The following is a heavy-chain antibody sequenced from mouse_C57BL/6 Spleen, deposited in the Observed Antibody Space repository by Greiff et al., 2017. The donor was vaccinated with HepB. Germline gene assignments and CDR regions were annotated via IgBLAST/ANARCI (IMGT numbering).Heavy chain of an antibody. V-gene: IGHV1-50*01. J-gene: IGHJ4*01. CDR2: IDPSDSYT. D-gene: IGHD2-3*01. Sequence: QVQLQQPGADLVKPGASVKLSCKASGYTFTSYWMQWVKQRPGQGLEWIGEIDPSDSYTNYNQKFKGKATLTVDTSSSTAYMQLSSLTSEDSAVYYGARYYDGYGNAMDYWGQGTSVTVSS. CDR3: ARYYDGYGNAMDY. CDR1: GYTFTSYW.